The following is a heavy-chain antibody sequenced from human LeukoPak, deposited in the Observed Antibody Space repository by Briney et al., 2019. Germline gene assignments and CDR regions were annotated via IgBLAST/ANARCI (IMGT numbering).Heavy chain of an antibody. V-gene: IGHV1-18*01. CDR1: GYTFTSYG. D-gene: IGHD2-2*01. CDR3: ARVPRDIVVVPAAIDY. J-gene: IGHJ4*02. Sequence: GASVKVSCKASGYTFTSYGISWVRQAPGQGLEWMGWISAYNGNTNYAQKLQGRVTMTTDTSTSTAYMELRSLRSDDTAVYYCARVPRDIVVVPAAIDYWGQGTLVTVSS. CDR2: ISAYNGNT.